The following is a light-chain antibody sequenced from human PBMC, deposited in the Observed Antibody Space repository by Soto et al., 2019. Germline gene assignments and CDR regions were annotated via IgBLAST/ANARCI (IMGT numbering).Light chain of an antibody. CDR2: AAS. V-gene: IGKV1-9*01. Sequence: DIQLTQSPSFLSASVGDRVTITCRASQGISSYLAWYQQKPGKAPKLLIYAASTLQSGVPSRFSGSESGTEFTLTISSLQPEDFATYYCQQLNSYPSFGPGTKVDIK. CDR3: QQLNSYPS. CDR1: QGISSY. J-gene: IGKJ3*01.